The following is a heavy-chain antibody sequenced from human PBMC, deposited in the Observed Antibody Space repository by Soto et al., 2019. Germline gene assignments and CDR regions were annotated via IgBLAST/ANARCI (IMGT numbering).Heavy chain of an antibody. Sequence: SETLSLTCAVYGGSFSGYYWSWIRQPPGKGLEWIGEINHSRRTKYNPSLKRRVTISVDTSKNQFSLTMTTVTASDTAVYYCARQCRGVTCHWFVPWGQGTLVTVSS. CDR1: GGSFSGYY. V-gene: IGHV4-34*01. D-gene: IGHD2-15*01. CDR3: ARQCRGVTCHWFVP. CDR2: INHSRRT. J-gene: IGHJ5*02.